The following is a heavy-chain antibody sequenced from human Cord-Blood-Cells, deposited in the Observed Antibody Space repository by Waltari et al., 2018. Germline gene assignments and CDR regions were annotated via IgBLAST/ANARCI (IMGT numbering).Heavy chain of an antibody. V-gene: IGHV1-58*01. CDR1: RFTYTSSE. J-gene: IGHJ4*02. CDR3: AAEGDSSGY. Sequence: MQLVQCGPEGKKPDTSVQLSCKASRFTYTSSEVQWVRQARGQRLEWIGWIVVGSGNTNYAQKFQERVTITRDMSTSTAYMELSSLRSEDTAVYYCAAEGDSSGYWGQVTLVTVSS. D-gene: IGHD3-22*01. CDR2: IVVGSGNT.